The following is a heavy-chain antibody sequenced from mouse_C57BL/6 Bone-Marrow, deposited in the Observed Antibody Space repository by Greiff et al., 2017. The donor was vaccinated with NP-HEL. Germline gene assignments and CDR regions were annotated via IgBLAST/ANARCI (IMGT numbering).Heavy chain of an antibody. J-gene: IGHJ2*01. V-gene: IGHV1S137*01. D-gene: IGHD4-1*01. CDR2: IKSYSGDT. CDR1: GYTFTDYA. CDR3: ARSVGRFYFDD. Sequence: QVQLQQSGPELVRPGVSVKISCKGSGYTFTDYAVHWVKESQAKSLEWIGLIKSYSGDTNCNQKFKGKATMTVDKSSNTAYLELARLTSEDSARYDCARSVGRFYFDDWGQGTTLTVSS.